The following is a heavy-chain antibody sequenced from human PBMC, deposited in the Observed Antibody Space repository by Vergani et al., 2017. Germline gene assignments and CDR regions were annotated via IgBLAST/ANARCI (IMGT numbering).Heavy chain of an antibody. CDR3: ARARGYCSSTSCQLRGRLDY. D-gene: IGHD2-2*01. V-gene: IGHV4-34*01. CDR2: INHSGST. CDR1: GGSFSGYY. J-gene: IGHJ4*02. Sequence: QVQLQQWGAGLLKPSETLSLTCAVYGGSFSGYYWSWIRQPPGKGLEWIGEINHSGSTNYNPSLKSRVTISVDTSKNQFSLKLSSVTAADTAVYYWARARGYCSSTSCQLRGRLDYWGQGTLVTVSS.